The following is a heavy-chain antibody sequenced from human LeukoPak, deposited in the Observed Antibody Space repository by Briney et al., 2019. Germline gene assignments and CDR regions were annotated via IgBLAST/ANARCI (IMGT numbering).Heavy chain of an antibody. J-gene: IGHJ5*02. CDR1: GFIFSKAW. V-gene: IGHV3-48*02. CDR3: ARDRGTSGYLP. CDR2: ISTSSNTI. D-gene: IGHD3-22*01. Sequence: PGGSLRLSCAASGFIFSKAWMSWVRQAPGKGLEWVSYISTSSNTIHYADSVKGRFTISRDNAKNSLYLQMSSLRDEDTAVYYCARDRGTSGYLPWGQGTLVTVSS.